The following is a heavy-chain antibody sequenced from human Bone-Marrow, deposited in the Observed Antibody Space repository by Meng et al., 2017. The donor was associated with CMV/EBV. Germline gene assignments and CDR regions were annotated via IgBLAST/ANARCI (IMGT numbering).Heavy chain of an antibody. Sequence: SETLSLTCTVSGYSISSGYYWGWIRQPPGKGLEWIGYIYYSGSTNYNPSLKSRVTISVDTSKNQFSLKLSSVSAADTAVYYCARVQPHLPYYYYGMDVWGQGTTVTVSS. D-gene: IGHD5-18*01. CDR2: IYYSGST. V-gene: IGHV4-61*01. CDR1: GYSISSGYY. J-gene: IGHJ6*02. CDR3: ARVQPHLPYYYYGMDV.